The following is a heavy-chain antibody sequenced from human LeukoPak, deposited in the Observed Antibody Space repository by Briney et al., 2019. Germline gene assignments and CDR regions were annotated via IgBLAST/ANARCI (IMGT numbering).Heavy chain of an antibody. J-gene: IGHJ4*02. V-gene: IGHV3-49*03. Sequence: GRSLRLSCTPSGFTFGDYAMSWFRQAPGKGLEWVGFIRSKASGGTTEYAASVKDRLTISRDDSKSIAYLQMNSLKTDDTALYYCAGGHSAYDPFDYWGQGTLVTVSS. CDR1: GFTFGDYA. D-gene: IGHD5-12*01. CDR2: IRSKASGGTT. CDR3: AGGHSAYDPFDY.